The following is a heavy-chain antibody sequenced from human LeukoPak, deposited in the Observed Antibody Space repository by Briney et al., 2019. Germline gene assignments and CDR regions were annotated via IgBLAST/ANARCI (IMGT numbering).Heavy chain of an antibody. J-gene: IGHJ4*02. CDR2: IYYSGST. Sequence: SETLSLTCTVSGGSISSGGYYWSWIRQHPGKGLEWIGYIYYSGSTYYNPSLKSRVTISVDPSKNQFSLKLSSVTAADTAVYYCAGIRGYSGYYWGQGTLVTVSS. CDR1: GGSISSGGYY. D-gene: IGHD5-12*01. V-gene: IGHV4-31*03. CDR3: AGIRGYSGYY.